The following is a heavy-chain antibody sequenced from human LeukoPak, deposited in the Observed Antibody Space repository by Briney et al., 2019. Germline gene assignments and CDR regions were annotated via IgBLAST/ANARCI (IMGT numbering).Heavy chain of an antibody. J-gene: IGHJ4*02. CDR3: ARDSRVSYYYDSSGYPLLY. CDR2: MNPNSGNT. D-gene: IGHD3-22*01. V-gene: IGHV1-8*03. CDR1: GYTFTIYN. Sequence: ASVKVSCKASGYTFTIYNINWVRQATGQGLEWMGWMNPNSGNTGYAQKFQGRVTITRNTSISTTYMELSSLRSEDTAVYYCARDSRVSYYYDSSGYPLLYWGQGTLVTVSS.